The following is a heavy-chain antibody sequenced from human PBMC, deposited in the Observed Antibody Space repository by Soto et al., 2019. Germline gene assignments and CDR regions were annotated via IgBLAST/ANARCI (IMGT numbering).Heavy chain of an antibody. Sequence: GGSLRLSCAASGFTISSYSMNWVRQAPGKGLEWVSSISSSSSYIYYADSVKGRFTISRDNAKNSLYLQMNSLRAEDTAVYYCARGVVVAASYFDYWGQGTLVTVSS. CDR2: ISSSSSYI. CDR3: ARGVVVAASYFDY. J-gene: IGHJ4*02. V-gene: IGHV3-21*01. CDR1: GFTISSYS. D-gene: IGHD2-15*01.